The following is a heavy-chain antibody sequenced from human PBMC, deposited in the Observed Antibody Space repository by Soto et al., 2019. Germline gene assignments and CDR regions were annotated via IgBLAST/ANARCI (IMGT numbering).Heavy chain of an antibody. Sequence: SETLSLTCTVSGASVGSGSFYWSWIRQPPGKGLEWIGYVFFSGSTNYNPSLKSRVTISIDTSKNQFSLKLISVTAADTAVYHCARVSTYYFDSSGSYTSDYWGQGTLVTVSS. V-gene: IGHV4-61*01. CDR1: GASVGSGSFY. CDR3: ARVSTYYFDSSGSYTSDY. CDR2: VFFSGST. J-gene: IGHJ4*02. D-gene: IGHD3-22*01.